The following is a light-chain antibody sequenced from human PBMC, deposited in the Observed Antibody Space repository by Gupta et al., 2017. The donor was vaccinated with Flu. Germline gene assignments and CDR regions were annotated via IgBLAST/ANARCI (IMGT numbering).Light chain of an antibody. CDR2: ADN. Sequence: SYELNQLPSGPVSPGKTARITCSGDALARSFVYWYQQKSGQAPVLVIYADNRRPSGIPERFSASKAETVATLTISGAQVEDEGDFYCYAEDTSDRWVFGTGTKVTVL. CDR1: ALARSF. V-gene: IGLV3-10*01. CDR3: YAEDTSDRWV. J-gene: IGLJ1*01.